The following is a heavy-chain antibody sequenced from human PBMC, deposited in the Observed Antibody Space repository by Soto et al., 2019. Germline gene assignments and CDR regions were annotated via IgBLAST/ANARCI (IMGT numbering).Heavy chain of an antibody. D-gene: IGHD5-12*01. CDR1: GFTFSSYG. J-gene: IGHJ5*02. Sequence: QVPLVESGGGVVQPGRSLRLSCAASGFTFSSYGMHWVRQAPGKGLEWVAVIWYDGSNKYYADSVKGRFTISRDNSKSTLYLQMNSLRAEEMAVYYCARDGGCRDGYTVGCNWFDPWGQGTLVTVSS. CDR2: IWYDGSNK. V-gene: IGHV3-33*01. CDR3: ARDGGCRDGYTVGCNWFDP.